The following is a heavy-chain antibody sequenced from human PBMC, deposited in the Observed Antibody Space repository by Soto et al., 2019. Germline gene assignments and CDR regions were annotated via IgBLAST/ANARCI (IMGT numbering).Heavy chain of an antibody. CDR3: ARRATIFGVVINFDY. CDR2: IYYSGST. J-gene: IGHJ4*02. Sequence: PSETLSLTCTVSGGSISSSSYYWGWIRQPPGKGLEWIGSIYYSGSTYYNPSLKSRVTISVDTSKNQFSLKLSSVTAADTAVDYCARRATIFGVVINFDYWGQGTLVTVSS. CDR1: GGSISSSSYY. V-gene: IGHV4-39*01. D-gene: IGHD3-3*01.